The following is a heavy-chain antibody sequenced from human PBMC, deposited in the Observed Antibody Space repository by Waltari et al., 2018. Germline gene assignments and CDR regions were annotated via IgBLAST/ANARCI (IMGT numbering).Heavy chain of an antibody. D-gene: IGHD3-22*01. CDR1: GVPPPGLL. J-gene: IGHJ3*02. CDR3: ATNYYDSSGYYSDAFDI. V-gene: IGHV1-24*01. CDR2: FDPEDGET. Sequence: QVQLVQSGAEVKKPGASVKVPCKVPGVPPPGLLMHWVPPALGKGLVWMGGFDPEDGETIYAQKFQGRVTMTEDTSTDTAYMELSSLRSEDTAVYYCATNYYDSSGYYSDAFDIWGQGTMVTVSS.